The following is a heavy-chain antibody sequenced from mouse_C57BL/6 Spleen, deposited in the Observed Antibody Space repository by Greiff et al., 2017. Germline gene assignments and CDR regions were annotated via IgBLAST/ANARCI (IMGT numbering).Heavy chain of an antibody. V-gene: IGHV1-85*01. D-gene: IGHD1-1*01. CDR2: IYPRDGST. CDR3: ARKGDYYGSSHWYFDV. J-gene: IGHJ1*03. CDR1: GYTFTSYD. Sequence: VQLQQSGPELVKPGASVKLSCKASGYTFTSYDINWVKQRPGQGLEWIGWIYPRDGSTKYNEKFKGKATLTVDTSSSTAYMELHSLTSEDSAVYFCARKGDYYGSSHWYFDVWGTGTTVTVSS.